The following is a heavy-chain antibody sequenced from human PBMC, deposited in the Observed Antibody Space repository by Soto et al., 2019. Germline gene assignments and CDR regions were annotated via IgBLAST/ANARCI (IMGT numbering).Heavy chain of an antibody. CDR1: GFTFRNYA. V-gene: IGHV3-30-3*01. CDR3: AREDYGQHFFDY. D-gene: IGHD3-16*01. CDR2: ISYDGSNK. Sequence: PGGSLRLSCAASGFTFRNYATHWVRQAPGQGLEWVAVISYDGSNKYYADSVKGRFTISRGNSKNTLYLQMNSLRAEDTAVYYCAREDYGQHFFDYWGQGTLVTVSS. J-gene: IGHJ4*02.